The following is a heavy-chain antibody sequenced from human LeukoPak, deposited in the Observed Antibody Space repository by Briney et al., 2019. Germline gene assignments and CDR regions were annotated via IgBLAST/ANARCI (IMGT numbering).Heavy chain of an antibody. J-gene: IGHJ4*02. D-gene: IGHD3-16*01. Sequence: GASVKVSCKASGYTFTSYGISWVRQAPGQGLEWMGWISAYNGNTNYAQKLQGRVTMTTDTSTSTAYMEPRSLRSDDTAVYYCARDRDYVWGSSGGYYWGQGTLVTVSS. CDR1: GYTFTSYG. CDR3: ARDRDYVWGSSGGYY. CDR2: ISAYNGNT. V-gene: IGHV1-18*01.